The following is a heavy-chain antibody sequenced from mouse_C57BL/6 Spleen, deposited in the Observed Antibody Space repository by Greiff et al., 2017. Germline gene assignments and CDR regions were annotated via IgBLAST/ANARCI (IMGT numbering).Heavy chain of an antibody. D-gene: IGHD2-2*01. CDR2: ISSGSSTI. CDR3: ARSMVTTDYFDY. J-gene: IGHJ2*01. CDR1: GFTLSDYG. V-gene: IGHV5-17*01. Sequence: EVTPAASGGGLVKPGGSLKLSCAASGFTLSDYGMHWVRQAPEKGLEWVAYISSGSSTIYYADTVKGRFTISRDNAKNTLFLQMTSLRSEDTAMYYCARSMVTTDYFDYWGQGTTLTVSS.